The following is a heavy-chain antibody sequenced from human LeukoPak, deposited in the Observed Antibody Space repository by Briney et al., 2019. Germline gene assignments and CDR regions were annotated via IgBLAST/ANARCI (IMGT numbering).Heavy chain of an antibody. CDR3: VKDPYSSSSGGPYAMDV. V-gene: IGHV3-43*02. D-gene: IGHD6-6*01. Sequence: GGSLRLSCAASGFTFDDYAMHWVRQAPGKGLEWVSLISGDGGSTYYADSVKGRFTISRDNPKNTLYLQMNSLRAEDTAVYYCVKDPYSSSSGGPYAMDVWGQGTTVTVSS. CDR1: GFTFDDYA. J-gene: IGHJ6*01. CDR2: ISGDGGST.